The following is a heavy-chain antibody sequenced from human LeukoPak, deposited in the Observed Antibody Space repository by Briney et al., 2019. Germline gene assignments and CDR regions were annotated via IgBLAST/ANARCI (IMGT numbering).Heavy chain of an antibody. Sequence: SETLSLTCTVSGGSISSFFWNWIRQPPGKGLEWIAFTHESGTTNYNPSLKSRVTMSLDTSKNQFSLKLSSVTAADTAVYYCASLRTGDFDYWGQGALVTVSS. D-gene: IGHD3-10*01. J-gene: IGHJ4*02. CDR3: ASLRTGDFDY. V-gene: IGHV4-4*09. CDR2: THESGTT. CDR1: GGSISSFF.